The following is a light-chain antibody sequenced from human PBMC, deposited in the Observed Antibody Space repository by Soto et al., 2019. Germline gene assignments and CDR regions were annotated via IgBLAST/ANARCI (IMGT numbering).Light chain of an antibody. J-gene: IGLJ1*01. Sequence: QSALTQPASVSGSPGQSITISCTGTSSDVGAYNYVSWFQQHPGEAPKLMIYDVSDRSSGVSNRFSGSKSGNTASLTISGLQAEDEADYYCSSYTSSSTRVFGTGTKLTVL. CDR3: SSYTSSSTRV. V-gene: IGLV2-14*01. CDR2: DVS. CDR1: SSDVGAYNY.